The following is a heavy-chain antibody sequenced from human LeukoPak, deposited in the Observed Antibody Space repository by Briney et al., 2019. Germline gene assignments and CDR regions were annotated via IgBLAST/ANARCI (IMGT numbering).Heavy chain of an antibody. V-gene: IGHV6-1*01. D-gene: IGHD4-11*01. J-gene: IGHJ4*02. CDR1: GDSVSSNSAA. CDR2: TYYRSKWYN. Sequence: SQTLSLTRAISGDSVSSNSAAWNWIRQSPSRGLEWLGRTYYRSKWYNDYAVSVKSRISINADTSKNQFSLQLNSVTPEDTAVYYCARKGTVTTPFDYWGQGILVTVSS. CDR3: ARKGTVTTPFDY.